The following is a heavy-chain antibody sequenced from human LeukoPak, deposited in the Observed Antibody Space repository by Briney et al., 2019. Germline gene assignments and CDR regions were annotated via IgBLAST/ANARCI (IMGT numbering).Heavy chain of an antibody. CDR2: IIPIFGTA. V-gene: IGHV1-69*01. CDR1: GGTFSSYA. D-gene: IGHD3-22*01. J-gene: IGHJ4*02. CDR3: AREGGSSGYYTVPYYFDY. Sequence: SVKVSCKASGGTFSSYAISWVRQAPGQGLEWMGGIIPIFGTANYAQKFQGRVTITADESSSTAYMELSSLRSEDTAVYYCAREGGSSGYYTVPYYFDYWGQGTLVTVSS.